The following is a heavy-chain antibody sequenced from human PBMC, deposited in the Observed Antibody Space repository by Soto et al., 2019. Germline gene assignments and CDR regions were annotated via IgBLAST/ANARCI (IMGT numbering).Heavy chain of an antibody. CDR2: ISSNGGPT. Sequence: SLRLSCSASGFTFSSYAMHWVRQAPGKGLQYVSSISSNGGPTYYTDSVKGRFTISRDNSKNTLYLQMNSLRVEDTAVYYCVKDRWIDYWGKGTLVTVSS. D-gene: IGHD2-15*01. CDR3: VKDRWIDY. V-gene: IGHV3-64D*06. CDR1: GFTFSSYA. J-gene: IGHJ4*02.